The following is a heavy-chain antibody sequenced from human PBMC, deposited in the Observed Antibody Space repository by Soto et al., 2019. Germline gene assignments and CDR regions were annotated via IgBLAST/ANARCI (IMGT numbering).Heavy chain of an antibody. V-gene: IGHV4-30-4*01. Sequence: QVQLQESGPGLVKPSQTLSLTCTVSGASISSADSYWSWIRQPPGKGLEWIGYFHSSGATYKYPSLKSRVTISVDTSKNQISLKLDSVTAADTAIYYCASIWFGDFDYWGHGTLVTISS. CDR2: FHSSGAT. CDR3: ASIWFGDFDY. J-gene: IGHJ4*01. D-gene: IGHD3-10*01. CDR1: GASISSADSY.